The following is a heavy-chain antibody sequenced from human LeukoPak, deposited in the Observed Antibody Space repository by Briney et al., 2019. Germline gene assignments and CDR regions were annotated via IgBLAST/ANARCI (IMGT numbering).Heavy chain of an antibody. V-gene: IGHV1-3*01. J-gene: IGHJ4*02. CDR2: INAGNGNT. Sequence: GESLKISCKGSGYTFTSYAMHWVRQAPGQRLEWMGWINAGNGNTKYSQKFQGRVTITRDTSASTAYMELSSLRSEDTAVYYCARVGLAVAGNPSYFDYWGQGTLVTVSS. CDR1: GYTFTSYA. CDR3: ARVGLAVAGNPSYFDY. D-gene: IGHD6-19*01.